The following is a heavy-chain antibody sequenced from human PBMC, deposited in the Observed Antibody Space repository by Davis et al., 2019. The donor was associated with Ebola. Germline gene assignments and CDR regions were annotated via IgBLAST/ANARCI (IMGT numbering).Heavy chain of an antibody. V-gene: IGHV3-23*01. CDR2: ISGSGGST. CDR1: GFTFSSYA. D-gene: IGHD2/OR15-2a*01. J-gene: IGHJ6*02. Sequence: GESLKISCAASGFTFSSYAMSSVRQAPGKGLEWVSAISGSGGSTYYADSVKGRFTISRDNSKNTLYLQMNSLRAEDTAVYYCAKFTYGGMDVWGQGTTVTVSS. CDR3: AKFTYGGMDV.